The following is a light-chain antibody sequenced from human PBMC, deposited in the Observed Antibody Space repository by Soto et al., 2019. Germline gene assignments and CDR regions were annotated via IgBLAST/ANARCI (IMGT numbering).Light chain of an antibody. CDR2: TTN. CDR3: VLYMGSGIWV. CDR1: SGSVSPSYY. V-gene: IGLV8-61*01. Sequence: QTVVTQEPSFSVSPGGTVTLTCGLSSGSVSPSYYPGWFQQTPGQAPRALIYTTNTRSSGVPDRFSGSSLENKAALTITGAQADDESDYYCVLYMGSGIWVFGGGTKLTVL. J-gene: IGLJ3*02.